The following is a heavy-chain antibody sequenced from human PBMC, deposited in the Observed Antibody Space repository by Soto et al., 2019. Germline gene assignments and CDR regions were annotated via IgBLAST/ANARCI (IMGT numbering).Heavy chain of an antibody. Sequence: QLQLQESGPGLVKPSETLSLTCTVSGGSISSSSYYWGWIRQPPGKGLEWIGSIYYSGSTYYNPSLKSRVTISVDTSKNQFPLKLSSGTAADSAVYYCARITFGLIAVAGTEAYWGQGTLVTVSS. V-gene: IGHV4-39*01. D-gene: IGHD6-19*01. J-gene: IGHJ4*02. CDR3: ARITFGLIAVAGTEAY. CDR2: IYYSGST. CDR1: GGSISSSSYY.